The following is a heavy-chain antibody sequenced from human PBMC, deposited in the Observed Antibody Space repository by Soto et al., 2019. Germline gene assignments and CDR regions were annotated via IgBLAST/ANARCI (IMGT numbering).Heavy chain of an antibody. CDR1: GFTFSSYA. CDR2: ISGSGGST. CDR3: ARTLSIVVPAAIAEWNWFDP. V-gene: IGHV3-23*01. J-gene: IGHJ5*02. D-gene: IGHD2-2*01. Sequence: GGSLRLSCAASGFTFSSYAMSWVRQAPGKGLEWVSAISGSGGSTYYADSVKGRFTISRDNSKNTLYLKMNSLRADDTAVYYCARTLSIVVPAAIAEWNWFDPWGQGT.